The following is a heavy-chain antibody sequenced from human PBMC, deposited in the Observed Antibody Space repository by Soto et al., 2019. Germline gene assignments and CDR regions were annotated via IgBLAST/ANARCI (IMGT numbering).Heavy chain of an antibody. Sequence: PSETLSLTCTVSGGSISSSSYYWGWIRQPPGKGLEWIGSIYYSGSTYYNPSLKSRVTISVDTSKNQFSLKLSSATAADTAVYYCASLRSGYCTNGVCFGFDYWGQGTLVTVSS. CDR3: ASLRSGYCTNGVCFGFDY. V-gene: IGHV4-39*01. CDR2: IYYSGST. J-gene: IGHJ4*02. CDR1: GGSISSSSYY. D-gene: IGHD2-8*01.